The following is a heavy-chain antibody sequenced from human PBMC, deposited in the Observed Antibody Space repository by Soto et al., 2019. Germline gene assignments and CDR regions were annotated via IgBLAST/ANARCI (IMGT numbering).Heavy chain of an antibody. J-gene: IGHJ4*02. V-gene: IGHV3-30*18. CDR2: ISYDGSNK. CDR1: GFTFSSYG. D-gene: IGHD5-12*01. CDR3: AKSIRSGYDLGY. Sequence: QVQLVESGGGVVQPGRSLRLSCAASGFTFSSYGMHWVRRAPGKGLEWVAVISYDGSNKYYADSVKGRFTISRDNSKNTLYLQMNSLRAEDTAVYYCAKSIRSGYDLGYWGQGTLVTVSS.